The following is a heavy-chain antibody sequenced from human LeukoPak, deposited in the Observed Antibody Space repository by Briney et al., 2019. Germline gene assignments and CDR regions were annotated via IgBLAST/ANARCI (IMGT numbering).Heavy chain of an antibody. V-gene: IGHV3-30*18. Sequence: PGGSLRLSCAASGFTFSSYGMHWVRQAPGKGLEWVAVISYDGSNKYYADSVTGRFTISRDNSKNTLYLQMNSLRAEDTAVYYCAKDGGYNLPTASGMDVWGQGTTVTVSS. D-gene: IGHD5-24*01. CDR2: ISYDGSNK. CDR3: AKDGGYNLPTASGMDV. CDR1: GFTFSSYG. J-gene: IGHJ6*02.